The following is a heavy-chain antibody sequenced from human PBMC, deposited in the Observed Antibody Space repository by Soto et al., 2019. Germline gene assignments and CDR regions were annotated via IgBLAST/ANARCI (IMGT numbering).Heavy chain of an antibody. CDR3: AGGGDVVAAAAAY. J-gene: IGHJ4*02. CDR2: MNPKSGNT. D-gene: IGHD2-15*01. CDR1: GYTFTNYD. V-gene: IGHV1-8*02. Sequence: QVQLVQSGAEVKKPGASVKVSCKASGYTFTNYDIYWVRQATGQGLEWMGWMNPKSGNTGYDQKFQGRVTMTRDTSITTAYMEMTSLRSEDTAVYYCAGGGDVVAAAAAYWGQGTLVTVSS.